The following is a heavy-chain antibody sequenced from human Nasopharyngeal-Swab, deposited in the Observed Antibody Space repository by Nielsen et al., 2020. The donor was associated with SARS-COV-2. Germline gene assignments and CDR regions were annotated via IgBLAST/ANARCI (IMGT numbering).Heavy chain of an antibody. J-gene: IGHJ6*02. CDR1: GDPISRGGYY. CDR2: SYYSGST. V-gene: IGHV4-31*03. Sequence: SETLSLTCTVSGDPISRGGYYWSWIRQHPGKGLEGIGFSYYSGSTYYNPSLKSRITISVDMSKNQFSLNLRSVTAADTAVYYCAREEGYGMDVWGQGTTVTVSS. CDR3: AREEGYGMDV.